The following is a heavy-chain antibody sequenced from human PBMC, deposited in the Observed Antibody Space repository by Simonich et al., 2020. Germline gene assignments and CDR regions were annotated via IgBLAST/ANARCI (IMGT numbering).Heavy chain of an antibody. CDR3: ARDGERYCGGDCYSYFDY. J-gene: IGHJ4*02. V-gene: IGHV3-30*07. Sequence: QVQLVESGGGVVQPGRSLRLSCAASGFPFSSYAMHWVRQAPGKGLEWVPVISDDRSNKDSSDSVQGRFTISRDNSKNTLYLQMNSLRAEDTAVYYCARDGERYCGGDCYSYFDYWGQGTLVTVSS. CDR2: ISDDRSNK. D-gene: IGHD2-21*02. CDR1: GFPFSSYA.